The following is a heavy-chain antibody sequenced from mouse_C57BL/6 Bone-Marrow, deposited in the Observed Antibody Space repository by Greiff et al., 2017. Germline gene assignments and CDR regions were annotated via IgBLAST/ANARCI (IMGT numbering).Heavy chain of an antibody. CDR3: TGGGTVVATPAWFAY. D-gene: IGHD1-1*01. V-gene: IGHV6-3*01. J-gene: IGHJ3*01. Sequence: EVKLVESGGGLVQPGGSMKLSCVASGFTFSNYWMNWVRQSPEKGLEWVAQIRLKSDNYATHYAESVKGRFTISRDDSKSSVYLQMNNLRAEDTGIYYCTGGGTVVATPAWFAYWGQGTLVTVSA. CDR2: IRLKSDNYAT. CDR1: GFTFSNYW.